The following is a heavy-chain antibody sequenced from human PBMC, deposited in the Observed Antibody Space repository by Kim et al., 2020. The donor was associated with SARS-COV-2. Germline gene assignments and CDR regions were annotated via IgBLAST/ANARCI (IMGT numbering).Heavy chain of an antibody. CDR1: GFTFDDYA. V-gene: IGHV3-9*01. Sequence: GGSLRLSCAASGFTFDDYAMHWVRQAPGKGLEWVSGISWNSGSIGYADSVKGRFTISRDNAKNSLYLQMNSLRAEDTALYYCARWTVNSSGYYGYFDYWG. CDR2: ISWNSGSI. CDR3: ARWTVNSSGYYGYFDY. J-gene: IGHJ4*01. D-gene: IGHD3-22*01.